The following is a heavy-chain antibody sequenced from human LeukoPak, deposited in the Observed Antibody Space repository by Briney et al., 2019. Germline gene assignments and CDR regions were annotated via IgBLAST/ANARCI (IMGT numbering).Heavy chain of an antibody. CDR3: ARQRWELREYYFDY. D-gene: IGHD1-26*01. Sequence: PSETLSLTCSVSGYYISSGYYWGWIRQPPGKGLEWIGEINHSGSTNYNPSLKSRVTISVDTSKNQFSLKLSSVTAADTAVYYCARQRWELREYYFDYWGQGTLVTVSS. CDR1: GYYISSGYY. V-gene: IGHV4-38-2*02. CDR2: INHSGST. J-gene: IGHJ4*02.